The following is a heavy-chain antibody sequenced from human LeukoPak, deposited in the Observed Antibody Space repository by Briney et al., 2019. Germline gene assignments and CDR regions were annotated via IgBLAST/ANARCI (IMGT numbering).Heavy chain of an antibody. Sequence: GGSLRLSCAASGFNFRGYAKHWVRQAPGKGLEWVALIRSNGNEKFYLDAVQGRFTISRDNSKNTMFLQMSSLRPEDTAVYYCAKDRDGSGSFKKRMDVWGQGTTVSVSS. D-gene: IGHD3-10*01. CDR1: GFNFRGYA. CDR3: AKDRDGSGSFKKRMDV. V-gene: IGHV3-30*02. CDR2: IRSNGNEK. J-gene: IGHJ6*02.